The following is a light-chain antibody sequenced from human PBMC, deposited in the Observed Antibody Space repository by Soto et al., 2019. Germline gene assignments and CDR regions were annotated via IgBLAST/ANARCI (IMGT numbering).Light chain of an antibody. CDR2: EVT. Sequence: SVLTQPASASWSPGQSVTISCTETSVDVGDNYVSWYQHPGKAPKVMIYEVTNRPSGVSNRFSGSKSGNTASLTISGLQAEDEAAYYCGSYTSCSTYVFGTGTKVTVL. J-gene: IGLJ1*01. CDR3: GSYTSCSTYV. CDR1: SVDVGDNY. V-gene: IGLV2-14*01.